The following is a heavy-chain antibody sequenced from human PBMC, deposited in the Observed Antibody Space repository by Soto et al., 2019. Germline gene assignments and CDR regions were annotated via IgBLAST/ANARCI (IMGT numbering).Heavy chain of an antibody. CDR1: GLTFSSYW. J-gene: IGHJ6*03. CDR3: ARDQRFLEWLLSLPQYYYYHYMDV. V-gene: IGHV3-7*01. CDR2: IKQDGSEK. D-gene: IGHD3-3*01. Sequence: GGSLRLSCAASGLTFSSYWMSWVRQAPGKGLEWVANIKQDGSEKYYVDSVKGRFTISRDNAKNSLYLQMNSLRAEDTAVYYCARDQRFLEWLLSLPQYYYYHYMDVWGKGTTVTVSS.